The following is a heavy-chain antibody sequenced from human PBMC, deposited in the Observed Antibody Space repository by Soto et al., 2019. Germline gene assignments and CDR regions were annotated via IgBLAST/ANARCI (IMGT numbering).Heavy chain of an antibody. CDR1: GGSFSGYY. V-gene: IGHV4-34*01. J-gene: IGHJ5*02. CDR2: INHSGST. D-gene: IGHD2-15*01. CDR3: ARGGRGYCSGGSCRMGGWFDP. Sequence: SETLSLTCAVYGGSFSGYYWTCIRQPPGKGLEWIGEINHSGSTNYNPSLKSRVTIPVDTCKNQSSLKLSSVTAADTAVYYCARGGRGYCSGGSCRMGGWFDPWGQGTLVTVSS.